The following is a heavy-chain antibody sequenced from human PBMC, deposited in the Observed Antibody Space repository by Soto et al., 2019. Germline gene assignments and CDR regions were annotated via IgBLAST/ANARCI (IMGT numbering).Heavy chain of an antibody. CDR1: GFTFSSYG. J-gene: IGHJ6*02. CDR2: ISYDGSIK. D-gene: IGHD6-13*01. V-gene: IGHV3-30*18. CDR3: AKDSPYSSSWYLWSPNYYGMDV. Sequence: GGSLRLSCAASGFTFSSYGMHWVRQAPGKGLEWVAVISYDGSIKYYADSVKGRFTISRDNSKNTLYLQMNSLRAEDTAVYYCAKDSPYSSSWYLWSPNYYGMDVWGQGTTVTVSS.